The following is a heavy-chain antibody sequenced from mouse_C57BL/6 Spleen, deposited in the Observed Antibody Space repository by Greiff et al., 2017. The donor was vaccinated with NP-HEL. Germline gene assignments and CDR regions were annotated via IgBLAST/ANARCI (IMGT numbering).Heavy chain of an antibody. Sequence: VQGVESGAELVRPGASVTLSCKASGYTFTDYEMHWVKQTPVHGLEWIGAIDPETGGTAYNQKFKGKAILTADKSSSTAYMELRSLTSEDSAVYYRTREVGRYFDVWGTGTTVTVSS. CDR1: GYTFTDYE. CDR2: IDPETGGT. D-gene: IGHD1-1*01. J-gene: IGHJ1*03. CDR3: TREVGRYFDV. V-gene: IGHV1-15*01.